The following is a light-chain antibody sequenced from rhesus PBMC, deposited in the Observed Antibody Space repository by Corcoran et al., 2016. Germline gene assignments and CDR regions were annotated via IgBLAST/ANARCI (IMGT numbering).Light chain of an antibody. J-gene: IGKJ2*01. CDR2: KAS. CDR1: ENVNNY. Sequence: DIQMTQSPSSLSASVGDRVTITCRASENVNNYLNWYQQKPGKAPKLLIYKASTLQSGVPSRVSGSGAGTDYTFTISSLQSEDVATYYCQHNYVTPYSFGQGTKVEIK. CDR3: QHNYVTPYS. V-gene: IGKV1-74*01.